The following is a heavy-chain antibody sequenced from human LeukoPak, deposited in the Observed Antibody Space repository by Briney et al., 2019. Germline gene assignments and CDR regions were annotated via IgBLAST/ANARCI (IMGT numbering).Heavy chain of an antibody. J-gene: IGHJ4*02. CDR1: GFTFSSYA. CDR2: ISYDGSNK. V-gene: IGHV3-30-3*01. D-gene: IGHD2-2*01. CDR3: AREGYQLLTAFDY. Sequence: GGSLRLSCAASGFTFSSYAMHWVRQAPGKGLEWVAVISYDGSNKYYADSVKGRFTISRDNSKNTLYLRMNSLRAEDTAVYYCAREGYQLLTAFDYWGQGTLVTVSS.